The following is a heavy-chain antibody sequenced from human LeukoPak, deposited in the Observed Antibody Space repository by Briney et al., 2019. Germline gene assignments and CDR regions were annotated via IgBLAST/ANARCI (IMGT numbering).Heavy chain of an antibody. Sequence: SETLSLTCTVSGGSLSSYYWSWIRQPPGKGLEWIGYIYYSGSTNYNPSLKSRVTISVGTSKNQFSLKLSSVTAADTAVYYCARQRGNSNYDLFGYWGQGTLVTVSS. CDR1: GGSLSSYY. V-gene: IGHV4-59*08. J-gene: IGHJ4*02. CDR3: ARQRGNSNYDLFGY. D-gene: IGHD4-11*01. CDR2: IYYSGST.